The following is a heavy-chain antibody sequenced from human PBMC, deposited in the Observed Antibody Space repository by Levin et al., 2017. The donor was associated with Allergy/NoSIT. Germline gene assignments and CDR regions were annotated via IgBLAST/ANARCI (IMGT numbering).Heavy chain of an antibody. CDR1: GFTFSSYT. CDR2: ITRTSTYI. Sequence: LSLTCVGSGFTFSSYTMNWVRQAPGKGLEWVSSITRTSTYIYYADSVKGRFTISRDNAKNSLYLQMNSVRAEDTAVYFCARPAPYDYDDGNGYYSPPDSWGQGTLVTVSS. J-gene: IGHJ4*02. CDR3: ARPAPYDYDDGNGYYSPPDS. V-gene: IGHV3-21*01. D-gene: IGHD3-22*01.